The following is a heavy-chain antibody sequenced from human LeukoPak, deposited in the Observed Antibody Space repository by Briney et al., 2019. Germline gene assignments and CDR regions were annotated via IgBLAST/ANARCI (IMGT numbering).Heavy chain of an antibody. V-gene: IGHV3-21*01. CDR1: GFTFSSYS. CDR3: AKDVERVAARPWYFDY. Sequence: GGSLRLSCAASGFTFSSYSTNWVRQAPGKGLEWVSSISSSSSYIYYADSVKGRFTISRDNSKNTLYLQMNSLRAEDTAVYYCAKDVERVAARPWYFDYWGQGTLVTVSS. D-gene: IGHD6-6*01. CDR2: ISSSSSYI. J-gene: IGHJ4*02.